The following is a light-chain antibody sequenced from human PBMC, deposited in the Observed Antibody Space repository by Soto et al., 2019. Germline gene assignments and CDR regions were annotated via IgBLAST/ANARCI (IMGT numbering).Light chain of an antibody. Sequence: QSVLTQPASVSGSPGQSITISCTGTSSDVGGYNSVSWYQQHPGKAPKLVIYEVTNRPSGISNRFSGSKSGNTASLTISGRQAEDEADYYCSSYARSSTRVFGTGFKVTV. CDR2: EVT. CDR3: SSYARSSTRV. J-gene: IGLJ1*01. CDR1: SSDVGGYNS. V-gene: IGLV2-14*01.